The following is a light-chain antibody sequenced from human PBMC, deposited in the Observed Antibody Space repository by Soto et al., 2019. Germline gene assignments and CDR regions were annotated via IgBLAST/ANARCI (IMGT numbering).Light chain of an antibody. V-gene: IGKV1-5*01. J-gene: IGKJ2*02. CDR1: QSISSW. CDR2: DAS. CDR3: QQYNSYPCT. Sequence: DIQMTQSPSTLSASVGDRVTITCRASQSISSWLAWYQQKPGKAPKLLIYDASSLESGVPSRFSGSGSGTEFTLTISSLQPDDFATYYCQQYNSYPCTFGQ.